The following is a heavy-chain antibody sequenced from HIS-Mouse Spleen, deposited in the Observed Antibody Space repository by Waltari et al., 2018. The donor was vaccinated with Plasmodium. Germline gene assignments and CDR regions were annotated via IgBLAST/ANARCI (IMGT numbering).Heavy chain of an antibody. CDR2: IKQDGSEK. CDR3: ASSWYWYFDL. CDR1: GFTFRSYW. D-gene: IGHD6-13*01. V-gene: IGHV3-7*01. Sequence: EVQLVESGGCLVQHGGSLRLSCAAAGFTFRSYWMSWVRQAPGKGLEWVANIKQDGSEKYYVDAVKGRFTISRDNAKNSLYLQMNSLRAEDTAVYYCASSWYWYFDLWGRGTLVTVSS. J-gene: IGHJ2*01.